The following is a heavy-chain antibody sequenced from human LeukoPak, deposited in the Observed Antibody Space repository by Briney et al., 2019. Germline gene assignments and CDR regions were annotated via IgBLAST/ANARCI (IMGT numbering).Heavy chain of an antibody. Sequence: GGSLRLSCAASGFTFSSYAISWVRQAPGKGLAWVSTISGGSGSTYCADSVKGRFTISRDNSKNTLYLQVNSLRDEDTAVYYCAKHRFESGGYHSTDWGQGTLVTVSS. J-gene: IGHJ4*02. V-gene: IGHV3-23*01. CDR3: AKHRFESGGYHSTD. CDR1: GFTFSSYA. D-gene: IGHD3-22*01. CDR2: ISGGSGST.